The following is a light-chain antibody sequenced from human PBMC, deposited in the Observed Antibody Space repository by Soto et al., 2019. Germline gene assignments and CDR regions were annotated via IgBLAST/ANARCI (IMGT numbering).Light chain of an antibody. J-gene: IGKJ1*01. CDR2: ATS. CDR1: QSFSSSY. CDR3: QHYGTSPRT. Sequence: EIVLTQSPGTLSLSPGEIAALSCRAIQSFSSSYLAWYQQKPGQAPRLLIYATSSRATGIPDRFDGSGSQTDFTLTITRLEPEDFAVYYCQHYGTSPRTFGQGTRVE. V-gene: IGKV3-20*01.